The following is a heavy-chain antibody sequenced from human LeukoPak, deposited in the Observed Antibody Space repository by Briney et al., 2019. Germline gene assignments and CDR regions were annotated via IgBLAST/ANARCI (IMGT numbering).Heavy chain of an antibody. CDR1: GFTFSNHW. J-gene: IGHJ6*02. CDR2: INQDGSEK. CDR3: ARRKLTYYYGMDV. D-gene: IGHD1-7*01. V-gene: IGHV3-7*01. Sequence: GGSLRLSCAASGFTFSNHWMSWVRQAPGKGLEWVANINQDGSEKYYVDSVKGRFTVSRDNAKNSLDLQMNTLRAENTAVYYCARRKLTYYYGMDVWGQGTTVTVSS.